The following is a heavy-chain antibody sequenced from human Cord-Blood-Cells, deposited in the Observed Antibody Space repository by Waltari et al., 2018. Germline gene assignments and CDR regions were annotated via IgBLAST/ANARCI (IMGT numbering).Heavy chain of an antibody. Sequence: QVQLQQWGAGLLKPSATLSLTCAVYGGSFRGYYWSWIRQPPGKGLEWMGEINHSGSTNYNPSLKSRVTISVDTSKNQFSLKLSSVTAADTAVYYCARAETYYDILTGYYDYWGQGTLVTVSS. CDR1: GGSFRGYY. CDR3: ARAETYYDILTGYYDY. D-gene: IGHD3-9*01. CDR2: INHSGST. V-gene: IGHV4-34*01. J-gene: IGHJ4*02.